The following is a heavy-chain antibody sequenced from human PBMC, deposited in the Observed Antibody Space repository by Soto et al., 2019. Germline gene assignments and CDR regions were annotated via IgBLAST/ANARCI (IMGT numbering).Heavy chain of an antibody. J-gene: IGHJ3*02. V-gene: IGHV1-69*01. Sequence: QVQLVQSGPDMQNPGSSVRVSCQASGGSFRSYSFSWVRQAPGQGPEWIGGIVPVYDISVYSQKFQGRVTITADESTTTAYMELSSLRSDDTAVYFCARERGDRPVAGSDAFEIWGQGTVVTVSS. CDR2: IVPVYDIS. D-gene: IGHD6-19*01. CDR1: GGSFRSYS. CDR3: ARERGDRPVAGSDAFEI.